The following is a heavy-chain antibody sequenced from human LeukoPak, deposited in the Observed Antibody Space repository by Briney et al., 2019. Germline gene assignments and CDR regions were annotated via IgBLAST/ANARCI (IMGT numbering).Heavy chain of an antibody. CDR3: ARGAGSGSYRVYWFDP. V-gene: IGHV1-18*01. Sequence: ASVKVSCKASGYTFTSYGISWVRQAPGQGLEWMGWISAYNGNTNYAQKLQGRVTMTTDTSTSTAYMELRSLRSDDTAVYYCARGAGSGSYRVYWFDPWGQGTLVTVSS. CDR2: ISAYNGNT. CDR1: GYTFTSYG. D-gene: IGHD3-10*01. J-gene: IGHJ5*02.